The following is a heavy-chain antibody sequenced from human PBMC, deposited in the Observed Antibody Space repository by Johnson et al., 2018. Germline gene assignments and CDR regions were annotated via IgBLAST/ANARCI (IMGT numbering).Heavy chain of an antibody. J-gene: IGHJ6*02. D-gene: IGHD7-27*01. Sequence: VQLQESGGGLVKAGASLRLPCSASGFSFRSHSLHWARQSPGVSLAWVSSIHTRRTCIFYADSVTGRFTLSRYKAKISLHLQMNSLRGEDTALYYCARSPAFELGLHRGMDVWGQGTTFTVTS. CDR2: IHTRRTCI. V-gene: IGHV3-21*04. CDR1: GFSFRSHS. CDR3: ARSPAFELGLHRGMDV.